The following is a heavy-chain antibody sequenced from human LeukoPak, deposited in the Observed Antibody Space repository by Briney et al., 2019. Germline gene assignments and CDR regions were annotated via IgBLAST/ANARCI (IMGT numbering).Heavy chain of an antibody. V-gene: IGHV3-21*01. CDR2: ISSSSDYI. CDR1: GFTFSSYW. D-gene: IGHD1-1*01. CDR3: ARESPGTTVFDY. J-gene: IGHJ4*02. Sequence: GGSLRLSCAASGFTFSSYWMHWVRQAPGKGLQWVSSISSSSDYIYYADSVKGRFTISRDNAKNSLYLQMNSLRAEDTAVYYCARESPGTTVFDYWGQGTLVTVSS.